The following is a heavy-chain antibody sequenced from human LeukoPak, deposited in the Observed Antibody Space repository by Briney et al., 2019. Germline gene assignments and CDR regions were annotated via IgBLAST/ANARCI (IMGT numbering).Heavy chain of an antibody. CDR3: AKDRTVVGATSFDY. D-gene: IGHD1-26*01. Sequence: GGSLRLSCAASGFTFINYGMHWVRQAPGKGLEWVALVSYDGSDKYYADSVKGRFTVSRDNSKNTLYLQMNSLRTEDTAVYSCAKDRTVVGATSFDYWGLGTLVTVSS. J-gene: IGHJ4*02. V-gene: IGHV3-30*18. CDR1: GFTFINYG. CDR2: VSYDGSDK.